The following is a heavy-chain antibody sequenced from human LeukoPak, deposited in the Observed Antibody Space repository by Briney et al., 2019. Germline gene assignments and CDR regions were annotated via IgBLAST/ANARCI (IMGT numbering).Heavy chain of an antibody. CDR3: AKNQRSPIAVAGNPLGY. CDR2: ISSSGGST. Sequence: RGSARLSCAASGFTFSSYAMSWVRQAPGKGLEWVSAISSSGGSTYYADSVKGRCTISRDNSKNTLYLQMNSLRAEDTAVYYCAKNQRSPIAVAGNPLGYWVQGTLATVTS. J-gene: IGHJ1*01. V-gene: IGHV3-23*01. D-gene: IGHD6-19*01. CDR1: GFTFSSYA.